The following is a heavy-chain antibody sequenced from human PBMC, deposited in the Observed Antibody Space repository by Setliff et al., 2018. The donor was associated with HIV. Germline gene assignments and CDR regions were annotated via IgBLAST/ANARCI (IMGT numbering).Heavy chain of an antibody. D-gene: IGHD2-15*01. CDR3: AKPFGSDGSRQLDS. J-gene: IGHJ4*02. V-gene: IGHV1-8*02. CDR1: GYTFTSYD. CDR2: MSPNSGNT. Sequence: ASVKVSCKASGYTFTSYDINWVRQATGQGLEWMGWMSPNSGNTGYAQKFQGRVTMTRNTSISTAYMELSSLRSDDTAIYYCAKPFGSDGSRQLDSWGQGTLVTVSS.